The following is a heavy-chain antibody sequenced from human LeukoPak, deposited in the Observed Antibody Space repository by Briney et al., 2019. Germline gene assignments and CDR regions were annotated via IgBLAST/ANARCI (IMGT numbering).Heavy chain of an antibody. CDR2: IRHDEANS. CDR3: AKVYTPSSLLGELDS. Sequence: GGSLRLSCAVSGFYLNTYAMHWVRQAPGKGLEWVAVIRHDEANSFYADSVQGRFTISRDTSKKLRYLQMNSLRVEDTAVYYCAKVYTPSSLLGELDSWGQGTLVTVSS. CDR1: GFYLNTYA. D-gene: IGHD6-6*01. V-gene: IGHV3-30*02. J-gene: IGHJ4*02.